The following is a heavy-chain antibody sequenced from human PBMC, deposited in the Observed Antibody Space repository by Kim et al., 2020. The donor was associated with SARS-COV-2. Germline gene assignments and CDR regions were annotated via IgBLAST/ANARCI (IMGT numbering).Heavy chain of an antibody. J-gene: IGHJ6*02. V-gene: IGHV3-30*18. Sequence: GGSLRLSCAASGFTFSSYGMHWVRQAPGKGLKWVAVISYDGSNKYYADSVKGRFTISRDNSKNTLYLQMNSLRAEDTAVYYCAKSGYYYDSSGYYEKRYYYGMDVWGQGTTVTVSS. CDR2: ISYDGSNK. CDR1: GFTFSSYG. D-gene: IGHD3-22*01. CDR3: AKSGYYYDSSGYYEKRYYYGMDV.